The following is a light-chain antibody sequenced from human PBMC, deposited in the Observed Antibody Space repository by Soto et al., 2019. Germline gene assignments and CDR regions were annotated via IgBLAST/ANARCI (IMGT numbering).Light chain of an antibody. V-gene: IGLV2-11*01. CDR1: SSDVGDYNY. CDR3: WSYAGSYTWV. J-gene: IGLJ3*02. Sequence: QSALTQPRSVSGSPGQSVTISCTGTSSDVGDYNYVSWYQQYPGKAPKVVISDVSRRHSGVPERFSGSKSGNTASLTISGFQAEDDADYYCWSYAGSYTWVFGGGTKLTVL. CDR2: DVS.